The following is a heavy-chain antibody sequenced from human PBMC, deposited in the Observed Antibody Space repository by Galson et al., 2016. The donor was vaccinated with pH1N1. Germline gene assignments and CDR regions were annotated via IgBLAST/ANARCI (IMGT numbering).Heavy chain of an antibody. CDR1: GFTFRNYG. V-gene: IGHV3-23*01. CDR2: ITFTGGST. Sequence: SLRLSCAASGFTFRNYGMSWVRQAPGKGLEWVSAITFTGGSTYYADDVKGRFTISRDTSKNTLYLQMNSLRVEDTAVYYCAKARATGIVNTGDVDYWGQGTLVTVSS. CDR3: AKARATGIVNTGDVDY. D-gene: IGHD1-14*01. J-gene: IGHJ4*02.